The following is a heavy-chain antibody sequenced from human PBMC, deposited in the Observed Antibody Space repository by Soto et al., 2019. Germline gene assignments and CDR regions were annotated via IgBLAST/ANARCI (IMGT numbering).Heavy chain of an antibody. D-gene: IGHD3-16*01. V-gene: IGHV1-8*01. CDR1: GYSFTKND. CDR3: ARMATFGSLNWFDP. CDR2: MNPGSGDT. J-gene: IGHJ5*02. Sequence: ASVKVSCKASGYSFTKNDVTWVRQATGQGLEWMGWMNPGSGDTGYAQKFQGRVTMTRDISIATADMELSSLRSDDTAIYYCARMATFGSLNWFDPWGQGTLVTVSS.